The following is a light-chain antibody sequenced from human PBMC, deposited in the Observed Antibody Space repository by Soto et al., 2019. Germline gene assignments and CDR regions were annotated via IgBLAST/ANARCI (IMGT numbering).Light chain of an antibody. CDR1: GSNIAFDT. Sequence: QSVLTQPPSASLTPGQRVTISCSGSGSNIAFDTVDWYQQLPGAAPKLLIYSNSQRPLGVPVRFSGSKSGDTASLTISGLQTEDEAHYFCTSYRGNALYVFGPGTKVTVL. J-gene: IGLJ1*01. CDR2: SNS. V-gene: IGLV1-44*01. CDR3: TSYRGNALYV.